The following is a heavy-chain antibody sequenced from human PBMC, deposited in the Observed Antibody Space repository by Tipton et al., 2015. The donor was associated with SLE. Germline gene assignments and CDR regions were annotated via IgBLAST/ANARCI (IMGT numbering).Heavy chain of an antibody. CDR2: MNPNSGNT. D-gene: IGHD6-13*01. CDR1: GYTFTSYD. J-gene: IGHJ4*02. V-gene: IGHV1-8*03. Sequence: QLVQSGAEVKKPGASVKVSCKASGYTFTSYDINWVRQATGQGLEWMGWMNPNSGNTGYAQKFQGRVTITRNTSISTAYMELSSRRSEDTAVYDCARRLPSCAGYSSSWYYFDYWGQGTLVTVSS. CDR3: ARRLPSCAGYSSSWYYFDY.